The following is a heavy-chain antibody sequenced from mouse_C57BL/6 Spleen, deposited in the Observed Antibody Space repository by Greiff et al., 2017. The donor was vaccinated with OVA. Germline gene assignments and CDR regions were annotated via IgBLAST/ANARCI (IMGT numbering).Heavy chain of an antibody. CDR3: ARGDGNYGYAMDY. CDR2: IYPGSGNT. Sequence: QVQLKQSGPELVKPGASVKISCKASGYSFTSYYIHWVKQRPGQGLEWIGWIYPGSGNTKYNEKFKGKATLTADTSSSTAYMQLSSLTSEDSAVYYCARGDGNYGYAMDYWGQGTSVTVSS. V-gene: IGHV1-66*01. J-gene: IGHJ4*01. CDR1: GYSFTSYY. D-gene: IGHD2-1*01.